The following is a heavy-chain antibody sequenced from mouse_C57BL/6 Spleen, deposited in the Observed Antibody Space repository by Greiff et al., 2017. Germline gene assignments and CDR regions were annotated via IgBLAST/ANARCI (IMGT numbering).Heavy chain of an antibody. Sequence: VQLQQPGAELVRPGSSVKLSCKASGYTFTSYWLDWVKQRPGQGLEWIGNIYPSDSETHYNQKFKDKATLTVDKSSSTAYLQLISLTSEDAAVYYCARRDYYCSSYYFDYWGQGTTLTVSS. J-gene: IGHJ2*01. D-gene: IGHD1-1*01. V-gene: IGHV1-61*01. CDR3: ARRDYYCSSYYFDY. CDR2: IYPSDSET. CDR1: GYTFTSYW.